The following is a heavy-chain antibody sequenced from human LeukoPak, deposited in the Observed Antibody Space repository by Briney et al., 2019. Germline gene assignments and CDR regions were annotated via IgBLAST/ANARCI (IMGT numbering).Heavy chain of an antibody. V-gene: IGHV3-7*01. J-gene: IGHJ4*02. CDR1: GFTFSSYW. D-gene: IGHD4-17*01. CDR2: IKQDGSQK. Sequence: GGSLRLSCVGSGFTFSSYWMSWVRQAPGEGLEWVANIKQDGSQKYYVDSVKGRFTISRDNANNSLNLQMNSLRAADTAVYYCARGGTTVTPKNFDYWGQGTLVTVSS. CDR3: ARGGTTVTPKNFDY.